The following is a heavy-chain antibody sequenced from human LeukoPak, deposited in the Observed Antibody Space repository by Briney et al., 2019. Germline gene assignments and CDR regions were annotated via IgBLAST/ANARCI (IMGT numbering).Heavy chain of an antibody. D-gene: IGHD3-3*01. J-gene: IGHJ4*02. CDR1: GFTFSSYA. V-gene: IGHV3-23*01. CDR2: ISGSGGST. CDR3: AKLHGGYLEWLFFY. Sequence: GGSLRLSCAASGFTFSSYAMSWARQAPGKGLEWVSAISGSGGSTYYADSVKGRFTISRDNSKNTLYLQMNSLRAEDTAVYYCAKLHGGYLEWLFFYWGQGTLVTVSS.